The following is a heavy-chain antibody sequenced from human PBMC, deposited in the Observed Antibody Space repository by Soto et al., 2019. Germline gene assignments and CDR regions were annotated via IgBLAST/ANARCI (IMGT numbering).Heavy chain of an antibody. V-gene: IGHV1-2*02. CDR2: INPNSGGT. CDR3: ATDGIYYYGSGSYPNWFDP. CDR1: GYTFTGYY. J-gene: IGHJ5*02. Sequence: SVKVSCKASGYTFTGYYMHWVRQAPGQGREWMGWINPNSGGTNYAQKFQGRVTMTRDTSISTAYMELSRLRSDDTAVYYCATDGIYYYGSGSYPNWFDPWGQGTLVTVSS. D-gene: IGHD3-10*01.